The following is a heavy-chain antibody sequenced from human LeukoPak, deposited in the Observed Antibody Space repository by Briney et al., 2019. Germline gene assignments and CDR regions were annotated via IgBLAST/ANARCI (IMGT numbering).Heavy chain of an antibody. V-gene: IGHV5-51*01. Sequence: PGESLKISCKGSGYSFTSYWIGWVRQMPGKGLEWMGIIYPGDSDTRYSPSFQGQVTISADKSISTAYLQWSSLKASDTAIYYCARIAAAGQNYYYYYMDVWGKGTTVTVSS. CDR1: GYSFTSYW. CDR2: IYPGDSDT. D-gene: IGHD6-13*01. CDR3: ARIAAAGQNYYYYYMDV. J-gene: IGHJ6*03.